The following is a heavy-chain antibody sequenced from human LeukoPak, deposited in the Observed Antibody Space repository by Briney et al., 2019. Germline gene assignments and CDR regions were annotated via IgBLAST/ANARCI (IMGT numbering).Heavy chain of an antibody. D-gene: IGHD3-10*01. V-gene: IGHV3-30*03. J-gene: IGHJ6*04. Sequence: QAGGSLRLSCAASGFTFSSYGMHWVRQAPGKGLEWVAVISYDGSNKYYADSVKGRFTFSRDNSKNTLYLQMNSLRAEDTAVYYCAHTHLTLWFGELLPKRGMDVWGKGTTVTVSS. CDR2: ISYDGSNK. CDR3: AHTHLTLWFGELLPKRGMDV. CDR1: GFTFSSYG.